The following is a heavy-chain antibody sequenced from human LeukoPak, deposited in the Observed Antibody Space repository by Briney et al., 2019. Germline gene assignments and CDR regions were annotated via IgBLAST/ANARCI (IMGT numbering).Heavy chain of an antibody. CDR3: AREIWFGEGWFDP. J-gene: IGHJ5*02. CDR1: GGSISSGSYY. CDR2: IYTSGST. V-gene: IGHV4-61*02. Sequence: PSQTLSLTCTVSGGSISSGSYYWSWIRQPAGKGLEWIGRIYTSGSTNYNPSLKSRVTISVDTSKNQFSLKLSPVTAADTAVYYCAREIWFGEGWFDPWGQGTLVTVSS. D-gene: IGHD3-10*01.